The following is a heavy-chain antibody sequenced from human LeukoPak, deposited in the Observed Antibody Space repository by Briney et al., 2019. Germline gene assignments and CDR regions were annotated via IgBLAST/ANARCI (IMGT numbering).Heavy chain of an antibody. Sequence: GGSLRLSCAASGFTFSSYGMHWVRQAPGKGLEWVAVISYDGSNKYYADSVKGRFTISRDNSKNTLYLQMNSLRAEDTAVYYCAKNWRLGMTPVTHFDYWGQGTLVTVSS. V-gene: IGHV3-30*18. J-gene: IGHJ4*02. CDR2: ISYDGSNK. CDR1: GFTFSSYG. CDR3: AKNWRLGMTPVTHFDY. D-gene: IGHD4-17*01.